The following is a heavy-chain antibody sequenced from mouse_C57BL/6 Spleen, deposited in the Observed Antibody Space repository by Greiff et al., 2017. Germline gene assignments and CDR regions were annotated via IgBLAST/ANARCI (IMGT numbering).Heavy chain of an antibody. D-gene: IGHD2-3*01. CDR3: AREGAYDGYYGGFAD. CDR1: GYTFTSYD. CDR2: IYPRDGST. Sequence: QVQLQQSGPELVKPGASVKLSCKASGYTFTSYDIHWVKQRPGQGLEWIGWIYPRDGSTKYNEKFKGKATLTVDTSSSTAYMERQSLTSEDSAVYFCAREGAYDGYYGGFADWGQGTLVTVSA. V-gene: IGHV1-85*01. J-gene: IGHJ3*01.